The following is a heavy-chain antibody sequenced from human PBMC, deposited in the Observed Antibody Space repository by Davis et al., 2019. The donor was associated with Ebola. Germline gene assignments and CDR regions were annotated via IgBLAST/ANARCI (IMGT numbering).Heavy chain of an antibody. Sequence: ASVKVSCKASGYTFTGYYMHWVRQAPGQGLEWMGWINPNSGGTNYAQKFQGRVTMTRDTSISTAYMELSRLRSDDTAVYYCARVVHIVVVTAILGFDYWGQGTLVTVSS. CDR3: ARVVHIVVVTAILGFDY. J-gene: IGHJ4*02. CDR2: INPNSGGT. CDR1: GYTFTGYY. V-gene: IGHV1-2*02. D-gene: IGHD2-21*02.